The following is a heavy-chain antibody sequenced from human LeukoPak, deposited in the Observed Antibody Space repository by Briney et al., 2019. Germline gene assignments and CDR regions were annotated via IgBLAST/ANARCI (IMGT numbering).Heavy chain of an antibody. J-gene: IGHJ6*03. CDR1: GFTLSPYW. CDR3: ARGRKAGVDNYYYMDV. CDR2: INSDGSTT. D-gene: IGHD3-10*01. Sequence: GGSLRLSCAASGFTLSPYWMHWVRQAPGKGLLWVSRINSDGSTTDYADSVQGRFTISRDNAKNTLYLQMNSLRAEDTAVYYCARGRKAGVDNYYYMDVWGKGTTVTVS. V-gene: IGHV3-74*01.